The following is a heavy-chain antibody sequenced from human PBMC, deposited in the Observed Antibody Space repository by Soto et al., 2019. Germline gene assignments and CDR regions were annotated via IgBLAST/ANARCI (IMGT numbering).Heavy chain of an antibody. CDR3: GPDTLDY. Sequence: QVQLVESGGGVAQPGRSLRLCCAASGFMFSSHGRHWIRQAPGKGLEWVAVIWYDGSNKNYADSVKGRFTISRDNSKNTLYLQMNSLRVEDTAAYYCGPDTLDYWGQGTLVTVSS. CDR2: IWYDGSNK. CDR1: GFMFSSHG. V-gene: IGHV3-33*01. J-gene: IGHJ4*02.